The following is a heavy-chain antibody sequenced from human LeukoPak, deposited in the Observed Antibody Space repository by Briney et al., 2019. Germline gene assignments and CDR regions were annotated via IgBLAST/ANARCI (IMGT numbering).Heavy chain of an antibody. Sequence: GGSLRLSCAASGFTFSSYGMHWVRQAPGKGLEWVAVISYDGSDKYYEESVKGRFSISRDNSKNTLYLQMNSLRTEDTAVYYCARQVLYGYRWGSLDYWGQGTLVTVSS. J-gene: IGHJ4*02. V-gene: IGHV3-30*03. CDR2: ISYDGSDK. CDR1: GFTFSSYG. D-gene: IGHD5-18*01. CDR3: ARQVLYGYRWGSLDY.